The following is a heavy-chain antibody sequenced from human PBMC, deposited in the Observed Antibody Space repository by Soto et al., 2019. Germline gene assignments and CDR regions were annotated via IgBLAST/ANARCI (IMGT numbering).Heavy chain of an antibody. D-gene: IGHD2-2*01. CDR1: AYTLINYY. J-gene: IGHJ4*02. CDR3: VTEPPNTNQKPGFDY. Sequence: QVQLVQSGAEVKKPGASVKVSCKASAYTLINYYIHWVRQAPGQGLEWMGIISRSGDSTTYAQKFQGRVNVTRDTSTSTGYMELSGRRSEDTAVYYCVTEPPNTNQKPGFDYWGQGTLVTVSS. CDR2: ISRSGDST. V-gene: IGHV1-46*01.